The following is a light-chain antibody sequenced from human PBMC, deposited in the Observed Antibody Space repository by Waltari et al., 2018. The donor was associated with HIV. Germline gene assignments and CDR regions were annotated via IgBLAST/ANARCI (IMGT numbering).Light chain of an antibody. Sequence: QSALAQPASVSGSPGQTITISCTGVGSDIYTDVACYQHRPGEAPKVIIYEVTNRPSGVSHRFSGSKSGNTASLTISGLQSEDEADYFCTSYISSATPEFGGGTRLTVL. CDR2: EVT. CDR3: TSYISSATPE. CDR1: GSDIYTD. V-gene: IGLV2-14*01. J-gene: IGLJ3*02.